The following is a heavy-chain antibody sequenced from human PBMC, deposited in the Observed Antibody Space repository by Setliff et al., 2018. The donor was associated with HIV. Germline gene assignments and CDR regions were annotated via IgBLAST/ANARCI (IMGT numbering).Heavy chain of an antibody. J-gene: IGHJ4*02. CDR1: GFTFSPYS. CDR2: IGGAYDGNT. D-gene: IGHD1-26*01. Sequence: LSCAASGFTFSPYSMVWVRQAPGKGLEWVSGIGGAYDGNTYHADSVKGRFTIFRENSKNIVYLQMSNLRAEDTALYYCAKVMITTTWAFDFWGQGTPVTVSS. CDR3: AKVMITTTWAFDF. V-gene: IGHV3-23*01.